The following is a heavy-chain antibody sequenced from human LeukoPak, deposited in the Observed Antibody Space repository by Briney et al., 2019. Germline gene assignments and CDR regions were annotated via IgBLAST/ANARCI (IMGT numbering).Heavy chain of an antibody. Sequence: GGSLRLSCAASGFTFSSYAMYWVRQAPGKGLEWVAVISYDGSDKFYADSVKGRFTISRDSSKNTLYLQMNSLRAEDTAVYYCARGPSRGEYFQHWGQGTLVTVSS. CDR2: ISYDGSDK. CDR1: GFTFSSYA. J-gene: IGHJ1*01. D-gene: IGHD3-10*01. CDR3: ARGPSRGEYFQH. V-gene: IGHV3-30*04.